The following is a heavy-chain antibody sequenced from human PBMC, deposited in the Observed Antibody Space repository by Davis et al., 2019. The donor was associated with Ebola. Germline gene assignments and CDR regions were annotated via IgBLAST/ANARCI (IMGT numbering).Heavy chain of an antibody. CDR1: GFTFSSYA. CDR3: AREYYYGMDV. CDR2: ISYDGGNK. J-gene: IGHJ6*02. Sequence: GESLKISCAASGFTFSSYAMHWVRQAPGKGLEWVAVISYDGGNKYYADSVKGRFTISRDNAKNTLYLQMNSLRAEGTAVYYCAREYYYGMDVWGQGTTVTVSS. V-gene: IGHV3-30-3*01.